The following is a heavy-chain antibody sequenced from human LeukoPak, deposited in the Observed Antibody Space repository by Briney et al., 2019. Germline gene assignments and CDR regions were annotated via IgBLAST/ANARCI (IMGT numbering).Heavy chain of an antibody. D-gene: IGHD3-10*01. CDR1: GYTFTSYG. CDR2: ISAYNGNT. Sequence: ASVKVSCKASGYTFTSYGISWVRQAPGQGLEWMGWISAYNGNTNYAQKLQGRVTMTTDTSTSTAYMELRSLRPDDTAVYYCASGYYGSGSWNYFDYWGQGTLVTVSS. CDR3: ASGYYGSGSWNYFDY. J-gene: IGHJ4*02. V-gene: IGHV1-18*01.